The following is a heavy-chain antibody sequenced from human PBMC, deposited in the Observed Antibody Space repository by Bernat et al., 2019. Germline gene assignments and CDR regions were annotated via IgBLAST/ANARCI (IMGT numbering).Heavy chain of an antibody. CDR2: IHSTRRS. CDR3: ARHAGIALAYHLDN. V-gene: IGHV4-39*01. J-gene: IGHJ4*02. D-gene: IGHD6-13*01. CDR1: GDSISSGAYY. Sequence: QLQLQESGPGLVEPSETLSVTCTLSGDSISSGAYYWGWIRQPPGKGLEWIGSIHSTRRSYYNPSLKSRVTISADTSKNQFSLHVNSVTATDTAIYHCARHAGIALAYHLDNWGQGTLVTVSS.